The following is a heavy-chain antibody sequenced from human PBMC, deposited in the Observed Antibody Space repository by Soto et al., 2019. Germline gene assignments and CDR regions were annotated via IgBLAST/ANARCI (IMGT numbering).Heavy chain of an antibody. D-gene: IGHD5-18*01. CDR1: VFTFCSYG. Sequence: GSLRLSCAASVFTFCSYGMHWVRQAPGKGLEWVAVISYDGSNKYYADSVKGRFTISRDNSKNTLYLQMNSLRAEDTAVYYCAKDRITSGYSYGYFLDYWGQGTLVTVSS. CDR3: AKDRITSGYSYGYFLDY. J-gene: IGHJ4*02. CDR2: ISYDGSNK. V-gene: IGHV3-30*18.